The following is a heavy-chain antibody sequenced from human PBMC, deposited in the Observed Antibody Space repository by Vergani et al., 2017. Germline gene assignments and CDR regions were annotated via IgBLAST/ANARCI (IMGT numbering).Heavy chain of an antibody. CDR3: AKKSSGGFFDN. D-gene: IGHD2-15*01. Sequence: QVHLQESGPGLVKPSETLSLTRSVSGDSINTADYWGWIRKPPGKGLEWIGSVYHSGSTSYNPSLQSRVTISVDTSKNQFSLNLNSMTAADTAIYYCAKKSSGGFFDNWCQGALLTVAS. CDR2: VYHSGST. CDR1: GDSINTADY. J-gene: IGHJ4*03. V-gene: IGHV4-38-2*02.